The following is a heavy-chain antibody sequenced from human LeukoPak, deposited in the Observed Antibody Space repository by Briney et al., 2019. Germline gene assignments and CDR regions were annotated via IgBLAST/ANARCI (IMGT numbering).Heavy chain of an antibody. CDR1: GFTFSNYW. D-gene: IGHD6-19*01. V-gene: IGHV3-7*05. J-gene: IGHJ4*02. CDR2: IKQDGSEK. CDR3: ARPPPRLDGSGWYYFDY. Sequence: GGSLRLSCAASGFTFSNYWMTWVRHAPGQGMEWVANIKQDGSEKTYANSVDGRFTISRDNAKDYLYLLMHSLGAADTAVYYCARPPPRLDGSGWYYFDYWDQGTLVTVS.